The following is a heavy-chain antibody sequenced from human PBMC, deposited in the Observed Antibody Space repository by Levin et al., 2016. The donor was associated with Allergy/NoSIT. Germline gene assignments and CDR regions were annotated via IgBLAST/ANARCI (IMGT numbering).Heavy chain of an antibody. CDR1: GYTFSNYW. J-gene: IGHJ4*02. V-gene: IGHV5-10-1*01. CDR2: IDPSDSHV. Sequence: KVSCKGSGYTFSNYWISWLRQMPGKGLEWMGKIDPSDSHVNYNPSFQGRVTISGDISSAYLQWSSLKASDTAIYYCARELWGTLDSWGQGTLVTVSS. D-gene: IGHD7-27*01. CDR3: ARELWGTLDS.